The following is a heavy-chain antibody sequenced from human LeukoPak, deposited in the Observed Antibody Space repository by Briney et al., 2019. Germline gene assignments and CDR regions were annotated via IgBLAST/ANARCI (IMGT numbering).Heavy chain of an antibody. D-gene: IGHD3-10*01. CDR1: GDSMSSYH. CDR2: IYYSGST. CDR3: ARDSARGKGGGVLLRD. Sequence: PSETLSLTCTVSGDSMSSYHWSWIRQPPGKGLGWIGYIYYSGSTKYNPSLKNRVTISLDTPKRQFSLKVSSVTAADTAVYYCARDSARGKGGGVLLRDWGQGTLVTVSS. V-gene: IGHV4-59*01. J-gene: IGHJ1*01.